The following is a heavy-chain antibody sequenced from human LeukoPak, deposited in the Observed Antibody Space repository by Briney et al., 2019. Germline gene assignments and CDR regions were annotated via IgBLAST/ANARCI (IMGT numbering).Heavy chain of an antibody. CDR1: GYTFTSYD. D-gene: IGHD6-6*01. Sequence: ASVKVSCKASGYTFTSYDINWVRQATGQGLEWMGWMNPDSGNTGYAQKFQGRVTMTRDTSTSTAYMELSNLRSEDTAVYYCAKGRSSSSRVPYYYYYYMDVWGKGTTVTVSS. V-gene: IGHV1-8*01. J-gene: IGHJ6*03. CDR2: MNPDSGNT. CDR3: AKGRSSSSRVPYYYYYYMDV.